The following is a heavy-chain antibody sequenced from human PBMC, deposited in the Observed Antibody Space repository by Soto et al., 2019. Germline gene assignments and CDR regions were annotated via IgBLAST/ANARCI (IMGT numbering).Heavy chain of an antibody. V-gene: IGHV3-30*18. Sequence: QVQLVESGGGVVQPGRSLRLSCAASGFTFSSYGMHWVRQAPGKGLEWVAVISYDGSNKYYADSVKGRFTISRDNSKNTPYLQMNSLRAEDTAVYYCAKYSGEWSSWSYFDYWGQGTLVTVSS. CDR2: ISYDGSNK. J-gene: IGHJ4*02. CDR3: AKYSGEWSSWSYFDY. D-gene: IGHD6-13*01. CDR1: GFTFSSYG.